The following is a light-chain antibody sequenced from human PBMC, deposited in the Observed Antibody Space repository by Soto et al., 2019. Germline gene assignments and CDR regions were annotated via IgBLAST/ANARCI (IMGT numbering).Light chain of an antibody. CDR3: GSNAGSSTF. CDR1: NSDVGGYNY. CDR2: EVS. J-gene: IGLJ2*01. V-gene: IGLV2-8*01. Sequence: QSALTQPPSASGSPGQSVTISCTGSNSDVGGYNYVSWYQQEPGKAPKLIIYEVSKRPSGVPGRFSGSKSGNTASLTVSGLQAEDEADYFCGSNAGSSTFFGGGTKLTSL.